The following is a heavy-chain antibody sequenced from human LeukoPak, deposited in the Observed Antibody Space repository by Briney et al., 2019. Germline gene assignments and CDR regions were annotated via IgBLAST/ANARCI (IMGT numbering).Heavy chain of an antibody. V-gene: IGHV1-18*01. D-gene: IGHD6-13*01. CDR2: ISAYNGNT. CDR1: GYTFTSYG. CDR3: ARGVAAAEDYYYGMDV. Sequence: ASVKVSCKASGYTFTSYGISWVRQAPGQGLEWMGWISAYNGNTNYAQKLQGRVTMTTDTSTGTAYMELRSLRSDDTAVYYCARGVAAAEDYYYGMDVWGQGTTVTVSS. J-gene: IGHJ6*02.